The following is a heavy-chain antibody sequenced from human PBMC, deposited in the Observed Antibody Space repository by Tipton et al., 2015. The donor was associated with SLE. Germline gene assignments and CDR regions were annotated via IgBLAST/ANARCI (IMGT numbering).Heavy chain of an antibody. Sequence: LRLSCTVSGGSISSSSYYWSWIRQPPGKGLEWIGYIYYSGSTDYNPSLKSRVTISVDTSKNQFSLKLSSVTAADTAVYYCARTYYDILTGYPQDAFDIWGQGTMVTVSS. CDR2: IYYSGST. CDR3: ARTYYDILTGYPQDAFDI. D-gene: IGHD3-9*01. J-gene: IGHJ3*02. V-gene: IGHV4-61*01. CDR1: GGSISSSSYY.